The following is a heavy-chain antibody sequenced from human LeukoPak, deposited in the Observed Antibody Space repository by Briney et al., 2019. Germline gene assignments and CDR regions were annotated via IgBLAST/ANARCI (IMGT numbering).Heavy chain of an antibody. J-gene: IGHJ4*02. V-gene: IGHV4-39*01. CDR1: GGSISSSSHY. Sequence: SETLSLTCTVFGGSISSSSHYWGWIRQPPGEGVERIGSIYFIGSTYYSPSPKSRVTISVDPSTNQFSLKLSSVTAADTAVYFCARHQWLEPFDSWGQGTLVTVSS. D-gene: IGHD6-19*01. CDR2: IYFIGST. CDR3: ARHQWLEPFDS.